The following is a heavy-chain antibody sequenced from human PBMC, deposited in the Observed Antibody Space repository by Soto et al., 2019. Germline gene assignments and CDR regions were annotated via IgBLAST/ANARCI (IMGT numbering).Heavy chain of an antibody. J-gene: IGHJ2*01. Sequence: PSETLSLTCAVYGQAFSGYYWSLIRQPPGKGLEWIGEINHSGTTNFNPSLKSRVTISVDTSTNPFSLKLSSVTAADTAVYSCATHLKPTVPVYWYFDLCGRGTLATVS. D-gene: IGHD4-17*01. CDR2: INHSGTT. CDR1: GQAFSGYY. CDR3: ATHLKPTVPVYWYFDL. V-gene: IGHV4-34*01.